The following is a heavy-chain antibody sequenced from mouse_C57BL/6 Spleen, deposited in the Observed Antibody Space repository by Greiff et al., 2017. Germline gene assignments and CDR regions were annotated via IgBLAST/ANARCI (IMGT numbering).Heavy chain of an antibody. J-gene: IGHJ2*01. CDR3: ARGGLPYYFDY. V-gene: IGHV3-8*01. D-gene: IGHD6-1*01. CDR2: ISYSGST. Sequence: EVQLQQSGPGLAKPSQTLSLTCSVTGYSITSYYWNWIRKFPGNKLEYIGYISYSGSTYYNPSLKSRISITRDTSKNQYYLQLNSVTTEDTATYYCARGGLPYYFDYWGQGTTLTVSS. CDR1: GYSITSYY.